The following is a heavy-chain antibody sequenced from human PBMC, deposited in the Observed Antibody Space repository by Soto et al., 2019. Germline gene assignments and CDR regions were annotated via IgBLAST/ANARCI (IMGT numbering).Heavy chain of an antibody. J-gene: IGHJ6*02. CDR2: IIPIFRTP. D-gene: IGHD5-12*01. CDR1: GGTFSSYA. Sequence: QVQLVQSGAEVKKPGSSVKVSCKASGGTFSSYAISWERQAPGQGLEWMGGIIPIFRTPDYAQKFQGRVTITADESTSTAYMELSSLRSEDTAVYYCARDKDRPRLGGNYYYIMDVWGQGTTVTVSS. CDR3: ARDKDRPRLGGNYYYIMDV. V-gene: IGHV1-69*12.